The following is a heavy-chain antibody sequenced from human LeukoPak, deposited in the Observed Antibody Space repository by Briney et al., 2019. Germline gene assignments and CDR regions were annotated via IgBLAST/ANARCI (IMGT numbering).Heavy chain of an antibody. CDR3: ANRQGGSYKALYY. V-gene: IGHV3-33*08. Sequence: GGSLRLSCAASGFTFDDYAMHWVRQAPGKGLEWVAVIWYDGSNKYYADSVKGRFTISRDNSKNTLYLQMNSLRAEDTAVYYCANRQGGSYKALYYWGQGTLVTVSS. CDR1: GFTFDDYA. J-gene: IGHJ4*02. D-gene: IGHD1-26*01. CDR2: IWYDGSNK.